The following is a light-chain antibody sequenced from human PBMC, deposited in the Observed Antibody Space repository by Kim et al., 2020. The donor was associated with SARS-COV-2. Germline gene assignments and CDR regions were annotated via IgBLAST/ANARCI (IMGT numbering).Light chain of an antibody. Sequence: ASGGDRVTITCRATQSVSSWLALYQQKPGKAPRLLIYKASSLESGVPSRFSGSGSGTEFTLTISSLQPDGFAIYYCQQYNSYSWTFGQGTKVDIK. CDR2: KAS. J-gene: IGKJ1*01. CDR1: QSVSSW. CDR3: QQYNSYSWT. V-gene: IGKV1-5*03.